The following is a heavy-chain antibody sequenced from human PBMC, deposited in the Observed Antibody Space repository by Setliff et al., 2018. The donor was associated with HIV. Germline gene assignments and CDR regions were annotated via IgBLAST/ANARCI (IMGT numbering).Heavy chain of an antibody. CDR2: ISDRAGT. CDR1: EFSLNTYV. CDR3: AKDREYGSGRTDYYYYYGMDV. Sequence: PGGSLRLSCAASEFSLNTYVMSWVRQAPGKGLEWVSSISDRAGTHYADSVKGRFTISRDNSKNTLYLQMNSLRAEDTAVYYCAKDREYGSGRTDYYYYYGMDVWGQGTTVTVSS. V-gene: IGHV3-23*01. J-gene: IGHJ6*02. D-gene: IGHD3-10*01.